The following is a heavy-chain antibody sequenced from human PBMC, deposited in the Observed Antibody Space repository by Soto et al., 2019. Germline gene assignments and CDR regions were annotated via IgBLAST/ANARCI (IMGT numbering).Heavy chain of an antibody. Sequence: GGSLRLSCAASGFTFSSYSMNWVRQAPGKGLEWVSYISSSSSTIYYADSVKGRFTISRDNAKNSLYLQMNSLRDEDTAVYYCARDINPDYYDSSGYLYWGQGTLVTVSS. J-gene: IGHJ4*02. CDR3: ARDINPDYYDSSGYLY. CDR2: ISSSSSTI. V-gene: IGHV3-48*02. D-gene: IGHD3-22*01. CDR1: GFTFSSYS.